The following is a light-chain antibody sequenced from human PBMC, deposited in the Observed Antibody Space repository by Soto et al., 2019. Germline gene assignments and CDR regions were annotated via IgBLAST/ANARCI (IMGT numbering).Light chain of an antibody. J-gene: IGKJ2*01. CDR1: QSLSNY. V-gene: IGKV3-11*01. Sequence: DIVLTQSPATLSLSPGERATLSCRASQSLSNYIAWYQQKPGQAPRLLIYAISNRATGIPARFSGSGSGTDYTLTISSLEPEDIAIYYCQQRDNCLYTFGQGTKLELQ. CDR2: AIS. CDR3: QQRDNCLYT.